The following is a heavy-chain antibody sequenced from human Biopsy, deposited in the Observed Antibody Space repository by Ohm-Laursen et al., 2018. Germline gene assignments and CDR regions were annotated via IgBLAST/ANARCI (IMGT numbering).Heavy chain of an antibody. Sequence: ASVKVSCKASGYTFTDYYVHWVRQAPGHGLEWMGWIDTINGGARYAQKFQGRVTLTRDTSISTAYMELSRLTSDDTAVYYCARERDPWGQGTLVTVSS. CDR1: GYTFTDYY. CDR2: IDTINGGA. V-gene: IGHV1-2*02. J-gene: IGHJ5*02. CDR3: ARERDP.